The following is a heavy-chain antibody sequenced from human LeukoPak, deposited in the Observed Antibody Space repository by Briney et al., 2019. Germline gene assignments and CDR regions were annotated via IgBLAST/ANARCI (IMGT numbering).Heavy chain of an antibody. CDR3: ARACSAGDFWSGYLLNWFDP. D-gene: IGHD3-3*01. V-gene: IGHV4-31*03. J-gene: IGHJ5*02. Sequence: SETLSLTCTVSGGSISSGGYYWSWIRQHPGKGLEWIGYIYYSGSTNYNPSLKSRVTISVDTSKNQFSLKLSSVTAADTAVYYCARACSAGDFWSGYLLNWFDPWGQGTLVTVSS. CDR1: GGSISSGGYY. CDR2: IYYSGST.